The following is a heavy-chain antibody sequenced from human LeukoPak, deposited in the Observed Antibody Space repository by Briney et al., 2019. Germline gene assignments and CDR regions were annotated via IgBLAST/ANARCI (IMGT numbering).Heavy chain of an antibody. V-gene: IGHV4-34*01. Sequence: SETLSLTCAVYGGSFSGYYWSWIRQPPGKGLEWIGEINHSGSTNYNPSLKSRLTISVDTSKNEYSLKLSSVTAADTAVYYGARARDCWGEGTLVTVSS. J-gene: IGHJ4*02. CDR1: GGSFSGYY. CDR2: INHSGST. CDR3: ARARDC.